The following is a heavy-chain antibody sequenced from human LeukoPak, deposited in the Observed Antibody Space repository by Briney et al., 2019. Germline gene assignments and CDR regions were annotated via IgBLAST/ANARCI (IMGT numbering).Heavy chain of an antibody. CDR2: INHSGST. D-gene: IGHD1-26*01. J-gene: IGHJ4*02. CDR1: GGSFSGYY. Sequence: SETLSLTCAVYGGSFSGYYWSWIRQPPGKGLEWIGEINHSGSTNYNPSLKSRVTISVDTSKNQFSLKLSSVTAADTAVYYCARGHPVGAVDYWGQGTLVTVSS. CDR3: ARGHPVGAVDY. V-gene: IGHV4-34*01.